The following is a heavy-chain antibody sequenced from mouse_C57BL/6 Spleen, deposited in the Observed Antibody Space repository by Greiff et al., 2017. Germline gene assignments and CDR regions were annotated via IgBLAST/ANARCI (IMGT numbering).Heavy chain of an antibody. CDR2: IHPNSGST. J-gene: IGHJ1*03. CDR1: GYTFTSYW. D-gene: IGHD1-1*01. CDR3: ARDGSSSFWYFDV. Sequence: QVQLQQPGAELVKPGASVKLSCKASGYTFTSYWMHWVKQRPGQGLAWIGMIHPNSGSTNYNEKFKSKATLTVDKSSRTAYMQLSSLTSEDSSVYYCARDGSSSFWYFDVWGTGTTVTVSS. V-gene: IGHV1-64*01.